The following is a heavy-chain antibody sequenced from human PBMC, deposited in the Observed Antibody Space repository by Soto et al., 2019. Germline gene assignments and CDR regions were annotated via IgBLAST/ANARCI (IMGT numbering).Heavy chain of an antibody. CDR3: ARESVEAAAPRTSFDY. Sequence: SVKVSCKASGGPFSSYAISWVRQAPGQGLEWMGGIIPIFGTANYAQKFQGRVTITADESTSTAYMELSSLRSEDTAVYYCARESVEAAAPRTSFDYWGQGNPVTVS. D-gene: IGHD6-13*01. CDR1: GGPFSSYA. CDR2: IIPIFGTA. V-gene: IGHV1-69*13. J-gene: IGHJ4*02.